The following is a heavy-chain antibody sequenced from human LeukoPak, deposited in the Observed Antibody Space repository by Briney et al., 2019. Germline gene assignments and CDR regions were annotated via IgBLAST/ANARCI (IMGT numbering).Heavy chain of an antibody. CDR3: ATDCSGNRCYSL. CDR1: GFTVSNNY. V-gene: IGHV3-43*02. D-gene: IGHD2-15*01. CDR2: ISGDGGST. J-gene: IGHJ4*02. Sequence: PGGSLRLSCAASGFTVSNNYMSWVRQAPGKGLEWVSFISGDGGSTYYADSVKGRFTISRDNSRNSLYLQMNSLRLGDTALYYCATDCSGNRCYSLWGQGTLVTVSS.